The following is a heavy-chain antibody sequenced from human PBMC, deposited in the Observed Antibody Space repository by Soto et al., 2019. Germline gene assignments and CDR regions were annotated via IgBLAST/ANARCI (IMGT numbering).Heavy chain of an antibody. CDR3: ARDLAKGGGSAGFDY. Sequence: GASVKVSCKAAGDTFTANYIHLVRQAPGQGCEWMGWINPKSGGTKYPQKFQGRVTMTRDTSLSTVYMTLTRLTSDDTAVYYCARDLAKGGGSAGFDYWGQGTLVTVSS. CDR1: GDTFTANY. CDR2: INPKSGGT. J-gene: IGHJ4*02. D-gene: IGHD1-26*01. V-gene: IGHV1-2*02.